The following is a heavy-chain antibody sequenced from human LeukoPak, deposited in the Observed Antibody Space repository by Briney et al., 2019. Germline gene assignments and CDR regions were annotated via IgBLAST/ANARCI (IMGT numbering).Heavy chain of an antibody. Sequence: ASVKVSCKASGYTFTSYGISWVRQAPGQGLEWMGWISAYNGNTNYAQKLQGRVTMTTDTSTSTAYMELRSLRSDDTAVYYCARDLIRFVSSPKGSGSGVYWGQGTLVTVSS. D-gene: IGHD3-10*01. CDR3: ARDLIRFVSSPKGSGSGVY. CDR1: GYTFTSYG. J-gene: IGHJ4*02. CDR2: ISAYNGNT. V-gene: IGHV1-18*01.